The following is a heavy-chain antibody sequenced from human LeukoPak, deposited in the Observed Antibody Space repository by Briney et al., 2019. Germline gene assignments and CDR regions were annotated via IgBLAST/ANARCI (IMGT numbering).Heavy chain of an antibody. V-gene: IGHV3-74*01. J-gene: IGHJ4*02. CDR2: INSDGSST. CDR1: GFTFSSYW. D-gene: IGHD3-22*01. Sequence: PGRSLRLSCAASGFTFSSYWMHWVRQAPGKGLVWVSRINSDGSSTSYADSVKGRFTISRDNSKNTLYLQMNSLRAEDTAVYYCAREGDYYDSSGFDYWGQGTLVTVSS. CDR3: AREGDYYDSSGFDY.